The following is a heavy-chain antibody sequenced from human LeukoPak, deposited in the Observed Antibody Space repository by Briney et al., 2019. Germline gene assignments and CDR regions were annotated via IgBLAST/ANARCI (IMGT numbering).Heavy chain of an antibody. D-gene: IGHD5-18*01. CDR3: AKSQGIRGYYFDY. CDR1: GFTLSSYA. V-gene: IGHV3-23*01. Sequence: GGSLRLSCAASGFTLSSYAMSWVRQAPGKGLEWVSAISGSGGSTYYADSVKGRFTISRDNSKNTLYLQMNSLRAEDTAVYYCAKSQGIRGYYFDYWGQGTLVTVSS. CDR2: ISGSGGST. J-gene: IGHJ4*02.